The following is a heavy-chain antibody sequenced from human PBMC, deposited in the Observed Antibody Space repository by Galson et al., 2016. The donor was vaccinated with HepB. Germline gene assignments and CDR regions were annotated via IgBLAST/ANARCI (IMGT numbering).Heavy chain of an antibody. CDR2: IYWNDDK. V-gene: IGHV2-5*01. CDR1: GFSLSTNEVG. CDR3: AHRSTMEGSLRTFAS. Sequence: PALVKPTQTLTLTCPFSGFSLSTNEVGVGWIRQPPGKALEWLALIYWNDDKRFRPSLKRRLSITKDTSKSQVVLTMTNMDPADTATYYCAHRSTMEGSLRTFASWGQGTLVTVSS. D-gene: IGHD3-10*01. J-gene: IGHJ4*02.